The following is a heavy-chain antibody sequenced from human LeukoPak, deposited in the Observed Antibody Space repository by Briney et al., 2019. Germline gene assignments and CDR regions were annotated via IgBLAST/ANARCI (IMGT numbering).Heavy chain of an antibody. Sequence: GGSLRLSCAASGFTFSSYWMHWVRQAPGKGLVWVSRISSDGSDTTYADSVKGRFTISRDNAKKTLYLQMNSLRAEDTAVYYCAKRGSGWYEFDYWGLGTLVTVSS. J-gene: IGHJ4*02. CDR2: ISSDGSDT. CDR3: AKRGSGWYEFDY. CDR1: GFTFSSYW. V-gene: IGHV3-74*01. D-gene: IGHD6-19*01.